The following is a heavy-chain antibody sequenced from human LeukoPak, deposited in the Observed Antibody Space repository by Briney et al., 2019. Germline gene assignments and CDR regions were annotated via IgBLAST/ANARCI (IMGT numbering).Heavy chain of an antibody. D-gene: IGHD1-26*01. Sequence: GGSLRLSCAASGFTFSSYSMNWVRQVPGKGLEWVSSISSSSSYIYYADSVKGRFTISRDNAKNSLYLQMNSLRAEDTAVYYCAKDLRSGSYYSYFDYWGQGTLVTVSS. CDR1: GFTFSSYS. CDR2: ISSSSSYI. V-gene: IGHV3-21*04. CDR3: AKDLRSGSYYSYFDY. J-gene: IGHJ4*02.